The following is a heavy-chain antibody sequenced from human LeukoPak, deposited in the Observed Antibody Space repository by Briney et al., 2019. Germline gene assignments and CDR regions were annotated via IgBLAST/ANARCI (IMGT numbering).Heavy chain of an antibody. CDR1: GFIFSNYN. J-gene: IGHJ4*02. V-gene: IGHV3-48*01. Sequence: GGSLRLSCAASGFIFSNYNMNWVRQAPGKGLEWVSYIDTSNTIYYADSVKGRFTISRDNSKNTLYLQMNSLRAEDTAVYYCAKGGPTYFDYWGQGTLVTVSS. CDR3: AKGGPTYFDY. CDR2: IDTSNTI.